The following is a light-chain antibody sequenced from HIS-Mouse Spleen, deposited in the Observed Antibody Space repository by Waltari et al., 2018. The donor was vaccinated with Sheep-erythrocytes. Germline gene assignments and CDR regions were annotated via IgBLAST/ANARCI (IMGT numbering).Light chain of an antibody. J-gene: IGKJ2*01. CDR1: QSIGSS. CDR2: YAS. V-gene: IGKV6-21*01. Sequence: EIVLTQSPDFQSVTPKEKVTITCRASQSIGSSLHWYQQKPDQSPKLLKYASQSFSGVPSRFSGRGSGTDFTLTINSLEAEDAATYYCHQSSSLPYTFGQWTKLEIK. CDR3: HQSSSLPYT.